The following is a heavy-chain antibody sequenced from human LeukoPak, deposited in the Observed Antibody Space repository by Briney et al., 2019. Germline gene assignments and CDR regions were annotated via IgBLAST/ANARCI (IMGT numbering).Heavy chain of an antibody. V-gene: IGHV5-51*01. CDR1: GYIFTNYW. D-gene: IGHD4-11*01. CDR3: ARLNDYSNPYYYHYALDV. CDR2: IFPGDSDT. Sequence: GESLKISCKGSGYIFTNYWIGWVRQMPGKGLEWMGIIFPGDSDTTCSPSFQGQVTISADKSISTAYLQWTSLKASDTAMYYCARLNDYSNPYYYHYALDVWGQGTTVTVSS. J-gene: IGHJ6*02.